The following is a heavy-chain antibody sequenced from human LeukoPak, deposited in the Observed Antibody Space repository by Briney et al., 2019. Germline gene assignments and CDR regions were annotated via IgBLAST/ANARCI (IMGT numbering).Heavy chain of an antibody. CDR2: IHHGGST. CDR1: GGSISNSNW. CDR3: ARVNIAAAGNNWFDP. J-gene: IGHJ5*02. D-gene: IGHD6-13*01. Sequence: SGTLSLTCAVSGGSISNSNWWSWVRQSPGKGLEWIGEIHHGGSTTYNPSLKSRVTISLDESKNQFSLKLSSVTAADTAVYYCARVNIAAAGNNWFDPWGQGTLVTVSS. V-gene: IGHV4-4*02.